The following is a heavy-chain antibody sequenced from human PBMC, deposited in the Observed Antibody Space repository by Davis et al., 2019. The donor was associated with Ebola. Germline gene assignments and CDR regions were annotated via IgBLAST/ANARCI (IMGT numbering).Heavy chain of an antibody. Sequence: ASVKVSCKASGYTFTSYGISWVRQAPGQGLEWMGWISAYNGNTNYAQKLQGRVTMTTDTSTSTAYMELRSLRSDDTAVYYCARDGGNYPPYNWFDPWGQGTLVTVSS. CDR2: ISAYNGNT. CDR3: ARDGGNYPPYNWFDP. J-gene: IGHJ5*02. CDR1: GYTFTSYG. D-gene: IGHD4/OR15-4a*01. V-gene: IGHV1-18*01.